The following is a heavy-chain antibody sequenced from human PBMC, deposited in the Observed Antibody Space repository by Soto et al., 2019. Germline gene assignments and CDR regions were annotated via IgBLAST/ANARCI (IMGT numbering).Heavy chain of an antibody. CDR1: GGTFSSYA. CDR3: ARGPARISDSSSSVGGGVTDYFDY. D-gene: IGHD6-6*01. CDR2: IIPIFGTA. V-gene: IGHV1-69*01. J-gene: IGHJ4*02. Sequence: QVQLVQSGAEVKKPGSSVKVSCKASGGTFSSYAISWVRQAPGQGLEWMGGIIPIFGTANYAQKFQGRVTITADESTSTAYMELRSLRSEDTDVYYCARGPARISDSSSSVGGGVTDYFDYWGQGTMVTVS.